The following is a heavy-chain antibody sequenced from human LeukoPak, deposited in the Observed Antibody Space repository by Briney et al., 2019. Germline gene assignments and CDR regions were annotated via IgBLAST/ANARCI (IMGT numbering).Heavy chain of an antibody. CDR1: GGPLSSGGYS. J-gene: IGHJ4*02. V-gene: IGHV4-30-2*01. CDR2: IYHSGST. D-gene: IGHD1-1*01. CDR3: AREGGNDDDYFDY. Sequence: SQTLSLICAVSGGPLSSGGYSGSWIRQPPVKGLEWIGYIYHSGSTYYNPSLKSRVTISVDRSKNQFSLKLSSVTAADTAVYYCAREGGNDDDYFDYWGQGTLVTVSS.